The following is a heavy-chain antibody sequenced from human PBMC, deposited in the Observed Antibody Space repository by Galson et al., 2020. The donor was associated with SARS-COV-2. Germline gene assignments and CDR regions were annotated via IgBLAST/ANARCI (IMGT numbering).Heavy chain of an antibody. Sequence: GGFSWNWIRQPPGKGLEWIGNIYHSGGTYYTPSLKSRAIMSVDKSKNQFSLKLSSVTAADAAVYYCARGGLPGGPFDIWGQGTLVTVSS. CDR2: IYHSGGT. J-gene: IGHJ4*02. D-gene: IGHD4-17*01. CDR3: ARGGLPGGPFDI. V-gene: IGHV4-30-2*01. CDR1: GGFS.